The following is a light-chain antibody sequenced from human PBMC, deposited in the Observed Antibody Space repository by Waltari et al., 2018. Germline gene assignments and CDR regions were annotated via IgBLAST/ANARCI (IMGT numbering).Light chain of an antibody. CDR1: QSVSNN. CDR3: QQYNHGYT. CDR2: GAS. J-gene: IGKJ2*01. Sequence: EIVMTQSPATLSVSPGERVAISCRASQSVSNNLVWYQQRPGQAPRPLIYGASTRATGIPARFTGSGSGTEFTLTISSLQSEDFAVYYCQQYNHGYTFAQGTKLEIK. V-gene: IGKV3-15*01.